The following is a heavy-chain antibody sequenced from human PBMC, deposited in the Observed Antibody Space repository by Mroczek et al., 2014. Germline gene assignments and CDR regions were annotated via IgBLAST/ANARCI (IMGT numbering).Heavy chain of an antibody. CDR1: GGSISSYY. J-gene: IGHJ6*02. CDR2: IYYSGST. D-gene: IGHD1-26*01. V-gene: IGHV4-59*01. Sequence: QVQLQESGPGLVKPSETLSLTCTVSGGSISSYYWSWIRQPPGKGLEWIGYIYYSGSTNYNPSLKSRVTISVDTSKNQFSLKLSSVTAADTAVYYCASMKSGSYYFRHYGMDVWGQGTTVTVSS. CDR3: ASMKSGSYYFRHYGMDV.